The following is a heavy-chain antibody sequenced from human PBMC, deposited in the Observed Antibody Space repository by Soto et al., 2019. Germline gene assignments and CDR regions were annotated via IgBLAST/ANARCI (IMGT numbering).Heavy chain of an antibody. CDR3: ARSCGVAAAGPFDY. V-gene: IGHV4-31*03. J-gene: IGHJ4*02. CDR1: GGSISRGGYY. Sequence: QVQLQESGPGLVKPSQTLSLTCTVSGGSISRGGYYWSWIRQHPGKGLEWIGYIYYSGSTYYNPSLKSRVTISVDTSKNQFSLKLSSVTAADTAVYYCARSCGVAAAGPFDYWGQGTLVTVSS. CDR2: IYYSGST. D-gene: IGHD6-13*01.